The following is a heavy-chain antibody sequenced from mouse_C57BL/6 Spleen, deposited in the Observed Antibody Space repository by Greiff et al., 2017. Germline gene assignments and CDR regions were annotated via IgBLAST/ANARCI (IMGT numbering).Heavy chain of an antibody. CDR2: ISDGGSYT. D-gene: IGHD2-4*01. J-gene: IGHJ1*03. CDR3: ARDPPYDYGFHWYFDV. CDR1: GFTFSSYA. V-gene: IGHV5-4*01. Sequence: EVKVVESGGGLVKPGGSLKLSCAASGFTFSSYAMSWVRQTPEKRLEWVATISDGGSYTYYPDNVKGRFTISRDNAKNNLYLQMSHLKSEDTVMYYCARDPPYDYGFHWYFDVWGTGTTVTVSS.